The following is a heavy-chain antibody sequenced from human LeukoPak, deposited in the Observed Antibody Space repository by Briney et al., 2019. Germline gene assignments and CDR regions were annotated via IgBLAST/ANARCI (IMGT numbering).Heavy chain of an antibody. CDR2: MSSSDDGR. J-gene: IGHJ4*02. D-gene: IGHD2-15*01. Sequence: GGSLRLSCATSGFSFSSYAMSWVRQAPGKGLEWVSAMSSSDDGRYYAVSVRGRFTISRDTSRSTLYLQMNSLRAEDAAVYYCAKAPVTSCRGAFCYPFDYWGQGTLVTVSS. CDR1: GFSFSSYA. V-gene: IGHV3-23*01. CDR3: AKAPVTSCRGAFCYPFDY.